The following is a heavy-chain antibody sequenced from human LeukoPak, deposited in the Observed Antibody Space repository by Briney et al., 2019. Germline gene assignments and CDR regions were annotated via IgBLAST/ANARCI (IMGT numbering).Heavy chain of an antibody. D-gene: IGHD5-12*01. CDR1: GFTFKSYA. CDR2: VTGAGGDT. CDR3: AKMVSGFPNWFDP. J-gene: IGHJ5*02. Sequence: GGSLRLSCAASGFTFKSYAMNWVRQAPGKGLEWVSTVTGAGGDTYYADSVKGRFTISRDNSKATLYLQMDSLRAEDTALYYCAKMVSGFPNWFDPWGQGTLVTVSS. V-gene: IGHV3-23*01.